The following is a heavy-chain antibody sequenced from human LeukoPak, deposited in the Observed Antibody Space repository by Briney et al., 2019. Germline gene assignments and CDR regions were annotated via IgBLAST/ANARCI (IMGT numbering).Heavy chain of an antibody. V-gene: IGHV1-69-2*01. Sequence: VKISCKVSGYTFTDYYMHWVQQAPGKGLEWMGLVDPEDGETIYAEKFQGRVTITTDESTSTAYMDLSSLRSEDTAVYYCARDRQYCSGGSCYFDYWGQGTLVTVSS. J-gene: IGHJ4*02. CDR3: ARDRQYCSGGSCYFDY. CDR1: GYTFTDYY. D-gene: IGHD2-15*01. CDR2: VDPEDGET.